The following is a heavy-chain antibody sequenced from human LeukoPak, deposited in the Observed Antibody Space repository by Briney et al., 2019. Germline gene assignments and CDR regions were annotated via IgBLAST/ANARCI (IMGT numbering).Heavy chain of an antibody. D-gene: IGHD6-13*01. CDR3: ATSGAAAKPYYFDY. CDR2: INHSGST. Sequence: SETLSLTCAVYGGSFSGYYWSWIRQPPGKGLEWIGEINHSGSTNYNPSLKSRVTISVDTSKNQFSLKLSSVTAADTAVYYCATSGAAAKPYYFDYWGQGTLVTVSS. J-gene: IGHJ4*02. V-gene: IGHV4-34*01. CDR1: GGSFSGYY.